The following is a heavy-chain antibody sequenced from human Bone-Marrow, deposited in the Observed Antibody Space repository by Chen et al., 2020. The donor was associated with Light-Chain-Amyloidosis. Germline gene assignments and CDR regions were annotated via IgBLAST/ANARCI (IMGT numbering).Heavy chain of an antibody. Sequence: IGWVRQMPGKGLELMGVIYPDDSDARYSPSFEGQVTISADKSITTAYLQWRSLKASDTAMYYCARRRDGYNFDYWGQGTLVTVSS. CDR3: ARRRDGYNFDY. CDR2: IYPDDSDA. J-gene: IGHJ4*02. D-gene: IGHD5-12*01. V-gene: IGHV5-51*01.